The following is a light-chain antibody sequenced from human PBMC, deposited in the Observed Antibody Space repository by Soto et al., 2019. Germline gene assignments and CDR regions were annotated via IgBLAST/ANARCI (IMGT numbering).Light chain of an antibody. Sequence: DIQMTQSPSTLSASVGDRITITCRASQSLSSWLAWYQQKPGKAPKLLIYKASILESGVPSRFSGSGSGTEFTLTISSLQPDDFATDYCQQYNSYPIAFGPGTRLEIK. J-gene: IGKJ5*01. CDR1: QSLSSW. CDR2: KAS. CDR3: QQYNSYPIA. V-gene: IGKV1-5*03.